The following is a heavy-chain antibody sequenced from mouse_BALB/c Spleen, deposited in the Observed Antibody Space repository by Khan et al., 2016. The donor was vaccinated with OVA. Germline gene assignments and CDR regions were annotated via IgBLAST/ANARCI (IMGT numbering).Heavy chain of an antibody. V-gene: IGHV1S81*02. CDR2: INPNNGGP. Sequence: QVQLQQSGAELVKPGASVKLSCKASGYTFSSYYMYWVKQRPGQGLEWIGGINPNNGGPNFNEKFKTKATLTVDKSSSTAYMHLDSLTSEDSAVYYCTRSEYGNPFAYWGQGTLVTVSP. CDR3: TRSEYGNPFAY. J-gene: IGHJ3*01. CDR1: GYTFSSYY. D-gene: IGHD2-10*02.